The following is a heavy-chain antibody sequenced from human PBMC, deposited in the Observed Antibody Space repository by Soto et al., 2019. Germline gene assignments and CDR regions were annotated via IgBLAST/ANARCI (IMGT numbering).Heavy chain of an antibody. J-gene: IGHJ4*02. CDR2: VYYSGAT. V-gene: IGHV4-39*01. CDR3: ARPRWGSSRGGFDS. Sequence: QVQLQESGPGLLKPSETLSLTCTVSGGSIGSSHYYWDWIRQPPGKGLEWVATVYYSGATYYSPSLKRRAAISVNPSKDQFSLSLASVAAGVTAVYYCARPRWGSSRGGFDSWGQGTLVTVSS. CDR1: GGSIGSSHYY. D-gene: IGHD3-16*02.